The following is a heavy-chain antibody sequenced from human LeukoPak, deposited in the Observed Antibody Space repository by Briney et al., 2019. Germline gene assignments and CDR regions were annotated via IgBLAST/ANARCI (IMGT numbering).Heavy chain of an antibody. CDR1: GDSVSSNSVT. J-gene: IGHJ5*02. D-gene: IGHD2-2*01. CDR3: ARRLTQYDCFDP. V-gene: IGHV6-1*01. CDR2: TYYRSPWYN. Sequence: SQTLSLTCAISGDSVSSNSVTWNWTRQSPSRGLEWLGRTYYRSPWYNDYAVSVRGRITVNPDTSKNQFSLHLNSVPPEDTAVYYCARRLTQYDCFDPWGQGILVTVSS.